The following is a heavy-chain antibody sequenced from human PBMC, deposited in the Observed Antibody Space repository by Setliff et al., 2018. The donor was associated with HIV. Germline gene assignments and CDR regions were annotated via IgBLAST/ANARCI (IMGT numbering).Heavy chain of an antibody. V-gene: IGHV3-23*01. CDR1: GFTFRSYC. CDR2: ITGDGSYT. J-gene: IGHJ5*02. CDR3: AKSGFGVVALGINNYFDP. D-gene: IGHD3-10*01. Sequence: QPGGSLRLSCAASGFTFRSYCMAWVRQAPGKGLEWVSVITGDGSYTYYADSVKGRFTISRDNSKSTLYLQLNSLRAEDTAVYHCAKSGFGVVALGINNYFDPWGQGTLVTVSS.